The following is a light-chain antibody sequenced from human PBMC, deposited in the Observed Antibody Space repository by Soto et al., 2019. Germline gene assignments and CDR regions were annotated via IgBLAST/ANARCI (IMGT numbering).Light chain of an antibody. CDR1: QSLLHSNGYNY. V-gene: IGKV2-28*01. CDR3: QQYDNWIT. Sequence: DIVMTQSPLSLPVTPGEPASISCRSSQSLLHSNGYNYLDWYLQKPGQSPQLLIYLGSNRASGVPDRFSGSGSGTDFTLKISRVEAEDVGVYYCQQYDNWITFGQGTRLEIK. J-gene: IGKJ5*01. CDR2: LGS.